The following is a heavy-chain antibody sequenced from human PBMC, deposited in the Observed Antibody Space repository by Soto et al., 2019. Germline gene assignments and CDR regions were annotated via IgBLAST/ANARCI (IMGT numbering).Heavy chain of an antibody. D-gene: IGHD2-15*01. CDR1: GFTFSSYG. V-gene: IGHV3-33*01. CDR3: ARDSPLYCSGGSCYYEDAFDI. J-gene: IGHJ3*02. CDR2: IWYDGSNK. Sequence: QVQLVESGGGVVQPGRSLRLSCAASGFTFSSYGMHRVRQAPGKGLEWVAVIWYDGSNKYYADSVKGRFTISRDNSKNTLYLQMNSLRAEDTAVYYCARDSPLYCSGGSCYYEDAFDIWGQGTMVTVSS.